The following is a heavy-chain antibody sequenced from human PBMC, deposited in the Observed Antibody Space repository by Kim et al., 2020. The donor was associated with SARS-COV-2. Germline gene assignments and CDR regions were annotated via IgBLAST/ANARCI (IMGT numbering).Heavy chain of an antibody. J-gene: IGHJ4*02. Sequence: SRTYYADSVEGRLTVSRDYSNNTLYLQINSLRAEDTALYYCARESSGYPDYWGQGTLVTVSS. CDR3: ARESSGYPDY. D-gene: IGHD3-22*01. CDR2: SRT. V-gene: IGHV3-33*01.